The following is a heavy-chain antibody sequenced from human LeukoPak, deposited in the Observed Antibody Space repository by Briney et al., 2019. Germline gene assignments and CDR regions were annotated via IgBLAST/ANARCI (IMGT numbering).Heavy chain of an antibody. D-gene: IGHD5-18*01. V-gene: IGHV1-3*04. CDR3: ARGVGYNYGLYYQYGMDV. CDR1: GYTFTSHD. Sequence: ASVKVSCKASGYTFTSHDIHWVRQAPGPRLDWMGWIDTANGNTQNSQNFQGRVTITRDTSASTAYMELSSLRSEDTAVYYCARGVGYNYGLYYQYGMDVWGQGTTVTVSS. J-gene: IGHJ6*02. CDR2: IDTANGNT.